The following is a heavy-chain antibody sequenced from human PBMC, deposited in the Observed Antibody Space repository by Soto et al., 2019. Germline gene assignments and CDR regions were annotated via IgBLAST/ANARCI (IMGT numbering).Heavy chain of an antibody. D-gene: IGHD1-26*01. CDR3: ARGGGSGSSFVGYYYYTLDV. Sequence: QVQLVESGGGVVQPGRSLRLSCTASGFTFSTYGMHWVRQAPGKGLEWVTVIWYDGSNKYYADSVKGRITISRDNSNNTLYLQMNSLRADDTAVYYCARGGGSGSSFVGYYYYTLDVWGQGTTVTVSS. CDR1: GFTFSTYG. J-gene: IGHJ6*02. V-gene: IGHV3-33*01. CDR2: IWYDGSNK.